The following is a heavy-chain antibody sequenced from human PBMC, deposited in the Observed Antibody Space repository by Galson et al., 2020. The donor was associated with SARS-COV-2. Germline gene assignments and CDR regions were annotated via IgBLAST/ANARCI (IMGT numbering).Heavy chain of an antibody. CDR1: GFTFSSYT. Sequence: GESLKISCAASGFTFSSYTMHWVRQAPGMGLEWVALISYDGSNKYYAESVKGRFTISRDNPKSTLYLQMNSLRAEDTALYYCARDMSMIDNHLDYWGQGSLVTVSS. CDR2: ISYDGSNK. D-gene: IGHD3-22*01. CDR3: ARDMSMIDNHLDY. J-gene: IGHJ4*02. V-gene: IGHV3-30*01.